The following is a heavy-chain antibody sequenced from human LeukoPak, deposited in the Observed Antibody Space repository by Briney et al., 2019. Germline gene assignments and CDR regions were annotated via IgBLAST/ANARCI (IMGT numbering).Heavy chain of an antibody. J-gene: IGHJ4*02. Sequence: GASVKVSCKASGYTFTGYYMHWVRQATGQGLEWMGWMNPNSGNTGYAQKFQGRVTMTRNTSISTAYMELSSLRSEDTAVYYCARGRDIWCSSTSCLHFDYWGQGTLVTVSS. D-gene: IGHD2-2*01. CDR3: ARGRDIWCSSTSCLHFDY. CDR1: GYTFTGYY. CDR2: MNPNSGNT. V-gene: IGHV1-8*02.